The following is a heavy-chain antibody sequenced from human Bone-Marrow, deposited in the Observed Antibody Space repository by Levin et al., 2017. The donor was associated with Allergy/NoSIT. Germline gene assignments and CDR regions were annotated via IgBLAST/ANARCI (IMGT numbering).Heavy chain of an antibody. CDR2: ISYDGSNK. D-gene: IGHD1-26*01. CDR1: GFTFSTYA. Sequence: PGESLKISCAASGFTFSTYAMHWVRQAPGKGLEWVAVISYDGSNKYYADSVKGRFTISRDNSKNTLYQQMNSLRHDDTAVYYCARSEGGSYMFSYFDYWGQGTLVTVSS. J-gene: IGHJ4*02. CDR3: ARSEGGSYMFSYFDY. V-gene: IGHV3-30*04.